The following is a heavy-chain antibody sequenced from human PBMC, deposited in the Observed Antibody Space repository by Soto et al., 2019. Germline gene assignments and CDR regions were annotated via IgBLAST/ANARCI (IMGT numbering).Heavy chain of an antibody. D-gene: IGHD6-19*01. V-gene: IGHV1-8*01. Sequence: QVQLVQSGAEVKKPGASVKVSCKASGYTFVNYDINWVRQATGQGLEWMGWMNPNTGNTGCAQKFQGRVTMTRNTSMSTGYMELSSLRSEDTAVYYCARPIRQWRVDTQRYYFDFWGQGALVTVSS. CDR2: MNPNTGNT. J-gene: IGHJ4*02. CDR3: ARPIRQWRVDTQRYYFDF. CDR1: GYTFVNYD.